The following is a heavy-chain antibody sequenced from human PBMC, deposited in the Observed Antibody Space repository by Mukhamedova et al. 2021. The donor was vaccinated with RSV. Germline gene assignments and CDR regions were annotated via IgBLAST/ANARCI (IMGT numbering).Heavy chain of an antibody. CDR3: AKHFGYNYEVFDC. V-gene: IGHV3-23*01. J-gene: IGHJ4*02. D-gene: IGHD5-18*01. CDR2: ISGSAVNT. Sequence: VSLISGSAVNTYYADSVKGRFTISRDNSKNTLYLQMNSLRVEDTAIYYFAKHFGYNYEVFDCWGQGTLVTVSS.